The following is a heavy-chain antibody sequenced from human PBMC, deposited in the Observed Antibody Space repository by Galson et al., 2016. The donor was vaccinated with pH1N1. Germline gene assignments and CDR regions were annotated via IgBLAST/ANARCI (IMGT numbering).Heavy chain of an antibody. CDR1: GYTFTTLG. Sequence: SVKVSCKASGYTFTTLGISWVRQALGQGLEWMGWISGHNGKTKYEQKFQGRVTITADASTSTAYMELGSLRSEDTAVYYCARPDQGAPYYYYGMDVWGQGTTVTVSS. D-gene: IGHD3-16*01. J-gene: IGHJ6*02. V-gene: IGHV1-18*01. CDR2: ISGHNGKT. CDR3: ARPDQGAPYYYYGMDV.